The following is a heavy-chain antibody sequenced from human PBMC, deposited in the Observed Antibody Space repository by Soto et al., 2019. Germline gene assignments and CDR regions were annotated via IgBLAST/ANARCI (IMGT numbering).Heavy chain of an antibody. CDR2: ISSTTNYI. Sequence: EVQLVESGGGLVKPGGSLRLSCAASGFTFTRYSMNWVRQAPGKGLEWVSSISSTTNYIYYGDSMKGRFTISRDNAKNTLYLKMNTLRGEETAVYYCGRETDDVTSNFDYWCQGSLVTVSS. CDR1: GFTFTRYS. D-gene: IGHD1-1*01. CDR3: GRETDDVTSNFDY. J-gene: IGHJ4*02. V-gene: IGHV3-21*06.